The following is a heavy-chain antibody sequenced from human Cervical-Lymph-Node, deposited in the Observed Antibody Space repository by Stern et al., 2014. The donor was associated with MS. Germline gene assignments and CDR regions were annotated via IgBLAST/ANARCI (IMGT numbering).Heavy chain of an antibody. Sequence: QVQLVQSGAEVKKPGSSVKVSCKVSGASFSTNAISWVRQAPGQGLEWMGAIVSIFDKANYAQRFRRRVTITAAESTSTAYLDLSSLRSGDTAVYFCTREHHGGNFASWGQGTLVTVSS. D-gene: IGHD4-23*01. CDR1: GASFSTNA. J-gene: IGHJ4*02. CDR3: TREHHGGNFAS. CDR2: IVSIFDKA. V-gene: IGHV1-69*01.